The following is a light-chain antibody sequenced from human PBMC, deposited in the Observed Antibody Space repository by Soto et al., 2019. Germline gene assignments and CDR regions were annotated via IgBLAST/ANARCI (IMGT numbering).Light chain of an antibody. CDR2: DVS. Sequence: QSALTQPRSVSGCPGQSVTISCTGTSSEVGGYSYVSWYQQHPGKAPKLMIYDVSKRPSGVPDRFSGSKSGNTASLTISGLQAEGEADYYCCSYAGSYTYVFGTGTKVTVL. CDR1: SSEVGGYSY. J-gene: IGLJ1*01. CDR3: CSYAGSYTYV. V-gene: IGLV2-11*01.